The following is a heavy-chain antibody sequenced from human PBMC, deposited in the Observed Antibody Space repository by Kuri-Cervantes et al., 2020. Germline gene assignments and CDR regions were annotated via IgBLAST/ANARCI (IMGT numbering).Heavy chain of an antibody. V-gene: IGHV3-74*01. CDR2: INGDGSST. CDR1: GFTFSNYS. D-gene: IGHD5-24*01. Sequence: GESLKISCAASGFTFSNYSMHWVRQAPGTGLVWVSRINGDGSSTNYADSVKGRFTISRDNAQNSLYLQMSSLRVEDTAIYYCARGQQLFDYWGQGTLVTVSS. CDR3: ARGQQLFDY. J-gene: IGHJ4*02.